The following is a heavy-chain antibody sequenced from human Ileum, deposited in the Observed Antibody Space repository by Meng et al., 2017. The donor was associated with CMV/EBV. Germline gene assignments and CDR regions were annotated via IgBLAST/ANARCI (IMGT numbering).Heavy chain of an antibody. D-gene: IGHD6-19*01. CDR1: GFTFSNDG. J-gene: IGHJ4*02. V-gene: IGHV3-23*01. CDR2: ISESGDKT. Sequence: VKRLESGGGALQPGGSLRLSCAGSGFTFSNDGMTWVRLAPGKGLEWVSAISESGDKTFYADSVKGRFTISRDNWRNTLYLQMNSLRSEDTAIYYCTRDQRQWLDQGAGVSDYWGQGTLVTVSS. CDR3: TRDQRQWLDQGAGVSDY.